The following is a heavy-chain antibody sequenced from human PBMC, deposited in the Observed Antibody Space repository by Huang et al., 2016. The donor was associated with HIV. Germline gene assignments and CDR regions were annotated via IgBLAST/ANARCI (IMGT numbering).Heavy chain of an antibody. CDR3: ARRRTHFTFDY. J-gene: IGHJ4*02. Sequence: KGLEWICSIFYTGSAHYNPSLESRVTIFVDSSKSQLSVRLRSVTAADTAVYYCARRRTHFTFDYWGQGTLVTVSS. V-gene: IGHV4-39*01. CDR2: IFYTGSA.